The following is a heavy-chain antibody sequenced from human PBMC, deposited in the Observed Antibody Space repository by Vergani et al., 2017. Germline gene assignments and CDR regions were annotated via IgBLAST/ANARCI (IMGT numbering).Heavy chain of an antibody. V-gene: IGHV1-69*13. CDR1: GGTFSSYA. D-gene: IGHD6-19*01. Sequence: QVQLVQSGAEVKKPGSSVKVSCKASGGTFSSYAISWVRQAPGQGLEWMGRIIPIFGTANYAQKFQGRVTITADESTSTAYMELSSLRSEDTAVYYCASEFVREYSSGWCAYFDYWGQGTLFTVSS. CDR2: IIPIFGTA. J-gene: IGHJ4*02. CDR3: ASEFVREYSSGWCAYFDY.